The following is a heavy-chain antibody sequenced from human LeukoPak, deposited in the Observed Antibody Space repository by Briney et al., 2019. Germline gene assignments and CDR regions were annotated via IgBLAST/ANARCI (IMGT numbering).Heavy chain of an antibody. CDR1: GFTFTSYS. D-gene: IGHD1-26*01. V-gene: IGHV3-23*01. Sequence: GGSLRLSCAASGFTFTSYSMNWVRQAPGKRLEWVSTISGGGGSTYYADSVKGRFTISRDNSMNTLYLQVNSLRAEDTAVYYCAKGGKWDVTPFDYWGQGTLVTVSS. CDR2: ISGGGGST. CDR3: AKGGKWDVTPFDY. J-gene: IGHJ4*02.